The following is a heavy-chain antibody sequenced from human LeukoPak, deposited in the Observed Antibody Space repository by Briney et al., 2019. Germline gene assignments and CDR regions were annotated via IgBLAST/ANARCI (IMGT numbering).Heavy chain of an antibody. V-gene: IGHV4-38-2*02. CDR2: IYYSGST. J-gene: IGHJ5*02. Sequence: SETLSLTCSVSGYSIGSDYYWGWIRQPPGKGLEWIGSIYYSGSTYYNPSLKSRVTISVDTSKNQFSLKLSSVTAADTAVYYCARGIVVVPAAITAVDPWGQGTLVTVSS. CDR1: GYSIGSDYY. D-gene: IGHD2-2*02. CDR3: ARGIVVVPAAITAVDP.